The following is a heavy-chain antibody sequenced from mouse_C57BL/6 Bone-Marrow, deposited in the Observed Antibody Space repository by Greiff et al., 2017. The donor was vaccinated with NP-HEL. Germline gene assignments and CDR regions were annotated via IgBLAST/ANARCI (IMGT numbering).Heavy chain of an antibody. CDR1: GYTFTSYG. D-gene: IGHD1-1*01. J-gene: IGHJ2*01. CDR3: ASYYYGSSDY. Sequence: QVQLQQSGAELARPGASVKLSCKASGYTFTSYGISWVKQRTGQGLEWIGEIYPRSGNTYYNEKSKGKATLTADKSSSTAYMELRSLTSEDSAVYFCASYYYGSSDYWGQGTTLTVSS. CDR2: IYPRSGNT. V-gene: IGHV1-81*01.